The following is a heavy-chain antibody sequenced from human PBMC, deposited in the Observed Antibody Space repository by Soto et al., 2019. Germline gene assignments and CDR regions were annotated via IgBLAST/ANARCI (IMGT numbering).Heavy chain of an antibody. J-gene: IGHJ6*03. CDR3: ARESGGATATLDYYYFYMDV. CDR1: GDSFTGYY. CDR2: INPNSGVT. Sequence: QVQLVQSGAEVKKPGASVTVSCRASGDSFTGYYMHWVRQAPGQGLERMGWINPNSGVTKYAQKFQGWVTMTRDTSMRTVYMELSRLRSDDAAVYYCARESGGATATLDYYYFYMDVWGTGTTVTVSS. V-gene: IGHV1-2*04. D-gene: IGHD1-26*01.